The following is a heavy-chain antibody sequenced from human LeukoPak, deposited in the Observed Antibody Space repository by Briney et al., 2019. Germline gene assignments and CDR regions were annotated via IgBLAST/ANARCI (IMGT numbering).Heavy chain of an antibody. V-gene: IGHV4-61*02. CDR1: GGSISSGSYY. Sequence: PSETLSLTCTVSGGSISSGSYYWSWIRQPAGKGLEWIGRIYTSGSTNYNPSLKSRVTISVDTSKNQFSLKLSSVTAADTAVYYCARGRMYYDSSGPTDYWGQGTLVTVSS. CDR2: IYTSGST. CDR3: ARGRMYYDSSGPTDY. J-gene: IGHJ4*02. D-gene: IGHD3-22*01.